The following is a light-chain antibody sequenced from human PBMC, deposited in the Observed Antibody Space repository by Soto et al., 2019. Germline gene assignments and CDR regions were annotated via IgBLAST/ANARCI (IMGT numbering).Light chain of an antibody. J-gene: IGKJ5*01. CDR2: GAS. V-gene: IGKV3-20*01. Sequence: IGLTKSKGTLSLSPGERATLSCRASQSVRSSFLAWYQQKPGQAPRLLIYGASSRATGIPDRFSGSGSGTDFTLTISRLEPEDFAVYYCQQYGSSSITFCQLGRLAI. CDR3: QQYGSSSIT. CDR1: QSVRSSF.